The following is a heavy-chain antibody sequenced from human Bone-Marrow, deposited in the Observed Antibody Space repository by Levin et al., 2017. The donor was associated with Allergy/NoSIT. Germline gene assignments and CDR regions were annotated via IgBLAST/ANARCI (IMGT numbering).Heavy chain of an antibody. Sequence: SETLSLTCTVSGASVSSGSNYWSWIRHSPGKGLEWIGCIDYNGITKYNPSLRSRVTISADTSKNQFSLTLNSVTAADTAMYYCARDFDYYYYMDVWGKGTTVTVSS. J-gene: IGHJ6*03. CDR3: ARDFDYYYYMDV. CDR1: GASVSSGSNY. V-gene: IGHV4-61*01. CDR2: IDYNGIT.